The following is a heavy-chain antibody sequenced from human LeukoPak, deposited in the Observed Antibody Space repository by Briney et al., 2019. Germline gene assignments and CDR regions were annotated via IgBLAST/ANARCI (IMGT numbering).Heavy chain of an antibody. CDR2: INHSGST. V-gene: IGHV4-34*01. Sequence: PSETLSLTCAVYGGSFSGYYWSWIRQPPGKGLEWIGEINHSGSTNYNPSLKSRVTISVDTSRNQFSLNMSSVTAADTAVYYCARTLRGYRYGDAFDIWGQGKMVTVSS. CDR1: GGSFSGYY. CDR3: ARTLRGYRYGDAFDI. J-gene: IGHJ3*02. D-gene: IGHD5-18*01.